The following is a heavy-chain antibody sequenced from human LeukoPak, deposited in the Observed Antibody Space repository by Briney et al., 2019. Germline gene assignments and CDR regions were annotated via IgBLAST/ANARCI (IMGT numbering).Heavy chain of an antibody. V-gene: IGHV3-74*01. D-gene: IGHD2-2*01. Sequence: GGSLRLSCATSGFTFSSYWMHWVRQVPGKGLVWVSCVNGDGTSTSYADSVQGRFTISRDNAKNTLYLYINSLRGDDTAIYFCVRSCSSGSCYGYKDYWGQGTLVTVSS. J-gene: IGHJ4*02. CDR3: VRSCSSGSCYGYKDY. CDR2: VNGDGTST. CDR1: GFTFSSYW.